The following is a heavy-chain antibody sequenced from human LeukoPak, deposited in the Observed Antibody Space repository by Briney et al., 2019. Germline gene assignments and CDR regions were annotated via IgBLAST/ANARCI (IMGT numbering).Heavy chain of an antibody. J-gene: IGHJ4*02. CDR3: AREDGYCSGGNCYSYFVS. D-gene: IGHD2-15*01. CDR2: IKKTGSET. Sequence: GGSLRLSCAASGFTFSHFWMSWVRQAPGKGLEWVAYIKKTGSETYYVDSVKGRFTITRDNTMNSLFLQMYGLRAEDTAVYFCAREDGYCSGGNCYSYFVSWGQRSLLTVSS. CDR1: GFTFSHFW. V-gene: IGHV3-7*01.